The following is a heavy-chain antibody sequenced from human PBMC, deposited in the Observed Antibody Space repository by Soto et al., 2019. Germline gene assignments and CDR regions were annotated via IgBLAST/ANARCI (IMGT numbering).Heavy chain of an antibody. CDR3: AREGVRITMIVVVYYGMDV. CDR1: GYTFTSYG. Sequence: QVQLVQSGAEVKKPGASVKVSCKASGYTFTSYGISWVRQAPGQGLEWMGWISAYNGNTNYAQKPQGRVTMTTDTSTNTAYMELRSLRSDDTAVYYCAREGVRITMIVVVYYGMDVWGQGTTVTVSS. V-gene: IGHV1-18*01. CDR2: ISAYNGNT. D-gene: IGHD3-22*01. J-gene: IGHJ6*02.